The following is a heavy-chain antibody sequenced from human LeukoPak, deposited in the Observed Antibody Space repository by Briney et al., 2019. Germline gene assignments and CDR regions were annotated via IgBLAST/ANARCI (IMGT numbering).Heavy chain of an antibody. V-gene: IGHV1-2*02. CDR3: AREQSSIAARGNWFDP. CDR1: GYTFIGYY. Sequence: ASVKVSCMGCGYTFIGYYMHGVRQAPSQRLDWMGWINPNSGGTNYAQKFQGRVTMTRDTSISTDYMELSRLRSDDTAVYYCAREQSSIAARGNWFDPWGQGTLVTVSS. J-gene: IGHJ5*02. D-gene: IGHD6-6*01. CDR2: INPNSGGT.